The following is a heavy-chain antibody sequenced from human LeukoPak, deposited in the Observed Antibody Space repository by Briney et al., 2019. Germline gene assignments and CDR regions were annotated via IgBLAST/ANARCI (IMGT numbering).Heavy chain of an antibody. CDR3: ARGVDFWSGWYFDY. Sequence: SETLSLTCTVSGGSISSYYWSWIRQPPGKGLEWIGFIYYSGSTNYNPSLKSRVTISVDTSKSQFSLKLSSVTAADTAVYYCARGVDFWSGWYFDYWGQGTLVTVSS. J-gene: IGHJ4*02. CDR1: GGSISSYY. D-gene: IGHD3-3*01. CDR2: IYYSGST. V-gene: IGHV4-59*01.